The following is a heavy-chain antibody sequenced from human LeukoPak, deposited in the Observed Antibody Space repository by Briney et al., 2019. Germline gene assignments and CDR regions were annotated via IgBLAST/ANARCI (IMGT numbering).Heavy chain of an antibody. CDR1: GLTFSSYD. J-gene: IGHJ5*02. CDR3: ARMYSGASAGDNWFDP. D-gene: IGHD2-15*01. Sequence: AGGSLRLSCAASGLTFSSYDMNWVRQAPGKGLEWVSYISGSTGGTKYYADSVKGRFTISRDNAKNSLYLQMNSLRAEDTAVYYCARMYSGASAGDNWFDPWGQGTLVTVSS. CDR2: ISGSTGGTK. V-gene: IGHV3-48*03.